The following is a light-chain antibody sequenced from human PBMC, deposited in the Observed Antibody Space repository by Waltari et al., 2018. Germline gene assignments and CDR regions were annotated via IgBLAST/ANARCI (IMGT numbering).Light chain of an antibody. CDR1: SRDVGGYNY. J-gene: IGLJ3*02. V-gene: IGLV2-11*01. CDR3: CSYVGSNIYWV. CDR2: DIN. Sequence: QSALTQPRSVSGSPGQSVTISCTGTSRDVGGYNYVSWYQQHPDKAPKLIIYDINKRPSGFPDRFSGSKSGNTASLTISGLQAEDEADYYCCSYVGSNIYWVFGGGTKLTVL.